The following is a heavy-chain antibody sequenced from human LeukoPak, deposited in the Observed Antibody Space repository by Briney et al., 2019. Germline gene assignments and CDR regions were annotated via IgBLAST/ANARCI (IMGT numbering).Heavy chain of an antibody. V-gene: IGHV3-7*01. J-gene: IGHJ4*02. CDR1: GFTFSNFE. CDR3: ARDKVEGPTLFDY. Sequence: KPGGSLRLSCAASGFTFSNFEFNWVRQVPGKGLEWVANIKQDGSEIYYVDSVKGRFTISRDNAKNSLFLQMNNLRAEDTAIYYCARDKVEGPTLFDYWGQGTLVTVSS. CDR2: IKQDGSEI. D-gene: IGHD2-15*01.